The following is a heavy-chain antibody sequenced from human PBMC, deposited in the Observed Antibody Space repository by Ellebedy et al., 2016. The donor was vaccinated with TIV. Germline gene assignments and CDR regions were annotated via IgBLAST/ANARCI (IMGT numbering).Heavy chain of an antibody. V-gene: IGHV3-30*18. CDR3: AKVNTTMVTVFSYLEN. J-gene: IGHJ4*02. CDR1: GFTFSNCG. D-gene: IGHD5-18*01. CDR2: ISYAGSTE. Sequence: PGGSLRLSCAASGFTFSNCGMHWVRQAPDKGLQWAAVISYAGSTEYYADSVKGLFTISRDNSKNTRYLQMNRLRPEDTAIYYCAKVNTTMVTVFSYLENWGQGTLVTVSS.